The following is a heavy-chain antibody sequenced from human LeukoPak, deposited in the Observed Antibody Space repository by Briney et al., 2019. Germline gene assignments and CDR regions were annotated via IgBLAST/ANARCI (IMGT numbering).Heavy chain of an antibody. CDR1: GYTFTSYG. Sequence: ASVKVSCKASGYTFTSYGISWVRQAPGQGLEWMGWISAYNGNTNYAQKLQGRVTMTTDTSTSTAYMELRSLRSDDTAVYYCARDHYYDFWSGYYLPLYYFDYWGQGTLVTVS. CDR2: ISAYNGNT. V-gene: IGHV1-18*01. D-gene: IGHD3-3*01. J-gene: IGHJ4*02. CDR3: ARDHYYDFWSGYYLPLYYFDY.